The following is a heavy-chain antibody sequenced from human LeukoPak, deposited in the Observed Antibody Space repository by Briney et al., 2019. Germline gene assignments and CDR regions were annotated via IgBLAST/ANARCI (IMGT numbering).Heavy chain of an antibody. V-gene: IGHV3-30*18. D-gene: IGHD6-19*01. J-gene: IGHJ3*02. CDR2: ISYDGSNK. CDR1: VFTFSYYG. CDR3: AKQCGGSDWFDAFDI. Sequence: PGVSLRLSCAACVFTFSYYGLHWVRQGPGKGLEWVAVISYDGSNKYYADSVKGRFTISRDNSKNTLYLQMNSLRAEDTAVYYCAKQCGGSDWFDAFDIWGQGTMVTVSS.